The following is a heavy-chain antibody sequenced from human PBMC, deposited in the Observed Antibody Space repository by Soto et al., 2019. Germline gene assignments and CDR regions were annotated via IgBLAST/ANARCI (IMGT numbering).Heavy chain of an antibody. D-gene: IGHD6-13*01. V-gene: IGHV4-30-4*01. CDR2: IYYSGST. Sequence: SETPSLTCTVSGGSIGSGDYYWGWILHPPGKGLEWIGYIYYSGSTYYNPSLKSRVTISVDTSKNQFSLKLSSVTAADTAVYYCARGKSTPPTGYSNRWYLHDPPSQRTLVTVSS. CDR3: ARGKSTPPTGYSNRWYLHDP. J-gene: IGHJ5*02. CDR1: GGSIGSGDYY.